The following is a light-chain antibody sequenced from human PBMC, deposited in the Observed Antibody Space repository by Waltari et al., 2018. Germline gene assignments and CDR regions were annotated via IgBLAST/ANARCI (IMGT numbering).Light chain of an antibody. V-gene: IGLV2-14*03. CDR1: SSDIGTSNY. CDR2: AVS. J-gene: IGLJ2*01. Sequence: QTALTQPASVSGSPGQSITISCTGASSDIGTSNYVSWYQQHPGKAPKLMIYAVSNRPSAGSDRFSGSKSANTASLTISGLRAEDEAYYYCSSSSTFTTLVVFGGGTKLTVL. CDR3: SSSSTFTTLVV.